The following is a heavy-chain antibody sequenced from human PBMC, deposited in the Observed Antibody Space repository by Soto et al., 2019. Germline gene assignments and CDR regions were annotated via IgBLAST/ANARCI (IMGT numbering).Heavy chain of an antibody. CDR2: LSGRGDEM. D-gene: IGHD6-19*01. V-gene: IGHV3-23*04. CDR1: GFNSRAHA. CDR3: AEGRTYDDGWKLDALDM. Sequence: EVHLAESGGGLIQPGGSLRLSCALYGFNSRAHATNWVRLSPGQGLDWVSALSGRGDEMYYADSVKGRSSISRDRSGNTVHLQITSLRGEDTGIYFCAEGRTYDDGWKLDALDMWGQGTLVTVSS. J-gene: IGHJ3*02.